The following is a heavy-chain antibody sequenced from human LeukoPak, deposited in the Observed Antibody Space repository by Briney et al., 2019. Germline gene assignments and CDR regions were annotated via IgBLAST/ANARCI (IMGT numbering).Heavy chain of an antibody. CDR3: ARGRYDSSGYYSIFDS. CDR1: GFTFSSYS. D-gene: IGHD3-22*01. Sequence: GGSLRLSCAASGFTFSSYSMNWVRQAPGKGLEWVSCINSGNIYMYYADLVKGRFTISRDNAKNSLYLQMNSLRAEDTAVYYCARGRYDSSGYYSIFDSWGQGTLVTVSS. CDR2: INSGNIYM. J-gene: IGHJ4*02. V-gene: IGHV3-21*01.